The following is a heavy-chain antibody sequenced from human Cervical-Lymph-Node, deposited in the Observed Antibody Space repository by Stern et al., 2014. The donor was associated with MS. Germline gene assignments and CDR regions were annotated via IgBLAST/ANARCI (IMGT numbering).Heavy chain of an antibody. J-gene: IGHJ6*02. Sequence: QVQLLESGGGVVRPGRSLRLSCAASGFTFSQYAMHWVRQAPGKGLEWVAVISYAERDKNEADSVKGRFTISRDNSNSTLSLQMNSLRDDDTGVYYCANTPRPNANFAYFYYGMDVWGQGTTVTVSS. CDR1: GFTFSQYA. CDR2: ISYAERDK. D-gene: IGHD2-8*01. V-gene: IGHV3-30*04. CDR3: ANTPRPNANFAYFYYGMDV.